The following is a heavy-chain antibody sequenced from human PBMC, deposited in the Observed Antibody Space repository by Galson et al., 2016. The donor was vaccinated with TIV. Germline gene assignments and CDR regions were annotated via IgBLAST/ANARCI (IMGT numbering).Heavy chain of an antibody. CDR1: GGTFSNYA. CDR2: IIPILGIA. V-gene: IGHV1-69*04. D-gene: IGHD1-26*01. CDR3: ARGTEVGATAYWYFDL. J-gene: IGHJ2*01. Sequence: SCKASGGTFSNYAISWVRQAPGQGLEWKGRIIPILGIANYAEKIQGRATITADKSTSTAYMELSSLRSDDTAVYYCARGTEVGATAYWYFDLWGRGTLVTVSS.